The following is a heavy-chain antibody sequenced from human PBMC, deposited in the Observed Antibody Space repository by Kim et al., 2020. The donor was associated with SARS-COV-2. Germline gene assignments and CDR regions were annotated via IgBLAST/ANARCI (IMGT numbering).Heavy chain of an antibody. V-gene: IGHV3-23*01. CDR1: GFTFSSYA. CDR2: ISGSGGST. Sequence: GGSLRLSCAASGFTFSSYAMSWVRQAPGKGLEWVSAISGSGGSTYYADSVKGRFTISRDNSKNTLYLQMNSLRAEDTAVYYCAKAESSSWRGWYFDLWGRGTLVTVSS. J-gene: IGHJ2*01. D-gene: IGHD6-13*01. CDR3: AKAESSSWRGWYFDL.